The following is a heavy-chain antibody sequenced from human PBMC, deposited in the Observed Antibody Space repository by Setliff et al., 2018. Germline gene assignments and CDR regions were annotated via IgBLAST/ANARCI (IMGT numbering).Heavy chain of an antibody. J-gene: IGHJ4*02. CDR2: IDWDDDK. D-gene: IGHD2-2*02. V-gene: IGHV2-70*11. Sequence: SGPTLVNPTQTLTLTCTFSGFSLSTSGMCVSWIRQPPGKALEWLARIDWDDDKRYSPSLKSRLTITKDTSKNQVVLTMTNMDPVDTATYYCARILEYCSSTSCYTLDYWGQGTLVTVSS. CDR3: ARILEYCSSTSCYTLDY. CDR1: GFSLSTSGMC.